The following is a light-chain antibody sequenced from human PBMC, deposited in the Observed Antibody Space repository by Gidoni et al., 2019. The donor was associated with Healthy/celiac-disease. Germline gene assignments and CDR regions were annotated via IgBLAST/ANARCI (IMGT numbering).Light chain of an antibody. Sequence: EIVFTQSPGTLSLSPGERATLSCRASQSVSRSYLAWYQQKPGQAPRLLIYGASSRATGIPDRFSGSGSGTDFTLTISRLEPEDFAVYYCQQYGSSPTTFGQGTKLEIK. CDR1: QSVSRSY. CDR3: QQYGSSPTT. CDR2: GAS. V-gene: IGKV3-20*01. J-gene: IGKJ2*01.